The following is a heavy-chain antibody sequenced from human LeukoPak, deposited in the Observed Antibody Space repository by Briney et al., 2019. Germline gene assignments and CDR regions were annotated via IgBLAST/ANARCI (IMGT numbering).Heavy chain of an antibody. V-gene: IGHV1-18*01. CDR1: GYTFTSYG. D-gene: IGHD2-2*01. Sequence: ASVKVSCKASGYTFTSYGISWVRQAPGQGLEWMGWISAYNGNTNYAQKLQGRVTMTTDTSTSTAYMELRSLRSDDTAVYYCARDIQAYCSSTSCYRYGMDVWGQGTTVTVS. CDR3: ARDIQAYCSSTSCYRYGMDV. CDR2: ISAYNGNT. J-gene: IGHJ6*02.